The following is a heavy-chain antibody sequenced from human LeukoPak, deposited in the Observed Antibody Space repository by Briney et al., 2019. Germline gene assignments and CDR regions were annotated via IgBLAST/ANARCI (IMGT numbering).Heavy chain of an antibody. J-gene: IGHJ4*02. CDR2: LYNAGST. CDR3: ARDSKYYYDTSRWRPPVDY. V-gene: IGHV3-53*01. CDR1: GVIVSNNY. D-gene: IGHD3-22*01. Sequence: GGSLRLSCVASGVIVSNNYMSWVRQAPGKGLEWVSVLYNAGSTYYADSVKGRFTISRDNSKNTVYLQMNSLRADDTAVYYCARDSKYYYDTSRWRPPVDYWGQGTLVTVSS.